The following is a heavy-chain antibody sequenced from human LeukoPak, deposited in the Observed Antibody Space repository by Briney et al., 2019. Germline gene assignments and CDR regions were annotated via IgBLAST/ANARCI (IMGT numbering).Heavy chain of an antibody. CDR2: ISGSGGST. CDR3: AKGFDYYDSSGYPFQH. V-gene: IGHV3-23*01. J-gene: IGHJ1*01. CDR1: GFTFSSYA. Sequence: GGSLRLSCAASGFTFSSYAMSWVRQAPGKGLEWVSAISGSGGSTYYADSVKGRFTISRDNSKNTLYLQMNSLRAEDTAVYYCAKGFDYYDSSGYPFQHWGQGTLVTVSS. D-gene: IGHD3-22*01.